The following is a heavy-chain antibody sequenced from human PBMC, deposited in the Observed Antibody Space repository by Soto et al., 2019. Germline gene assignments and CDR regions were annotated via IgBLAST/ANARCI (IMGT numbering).Heavy chain of an antibody. J-gene: IGHJ4*02. CDR3: ARGPLGMGYDSSGYPPHYFDY. V-gene: IGHV4-31*03. D-gene: IGHD3-22*01. CDR2: TNYSGST. Sequence: QVQLQESCPGLVKPSQTLSLTCTFSAGSISSGGYYWGWISQHQGKGLEWIGATNYSGSTYYNPSLQSRVTISVDTSKNQFSLKLSSVTAADTAVYYCARGPLGMGYDSSGYPPHYFDYWGQGTMVTVSS. CDR1: AGSISSGGYY.